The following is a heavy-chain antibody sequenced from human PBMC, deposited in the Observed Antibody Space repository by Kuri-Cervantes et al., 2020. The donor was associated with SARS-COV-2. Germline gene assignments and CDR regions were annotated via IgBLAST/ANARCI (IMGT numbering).Heavy chain of an antibody. CDR1: GGSISSYY. J-gene: IGHJ3*02. V-gene: IGHV4-4*07. D-gene: IGHD5-24*01. Sequence: SETLSLTCTVSGGSISSYYWSRIRQPAGKGLEWIGRIYTSGSTNYNPSLKSRVTITVDTSKNQFSLKLSSVTAADTAVYYCARVRRWLQSNDAFDIWGQGTMVTVSS. CDR3: ARVRRWLQSNDAFDI. CDR2: IYTSGST.